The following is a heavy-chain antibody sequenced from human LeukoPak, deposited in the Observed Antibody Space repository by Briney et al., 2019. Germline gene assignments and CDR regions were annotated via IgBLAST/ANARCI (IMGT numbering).Heavy chain of an antibody. D-gene: IGHD2-15*01. CDR2: ISSSGSYI. CDR3: ARTVVAANYDAFDI. V-gene: IGHV3-21*04. CDR1: GFTITGYG. J-gene: IGHJ3*02. Sequence: GGSLRLSCVASGFTITGYGMNWVRQAPGKGLEWVSSISSSGSYIFYADSVKGRFTISRDNSKNTLYLQVNSLKAEDTAVYYCARTVVAANYDAFDIWGPGTMVTVSS.